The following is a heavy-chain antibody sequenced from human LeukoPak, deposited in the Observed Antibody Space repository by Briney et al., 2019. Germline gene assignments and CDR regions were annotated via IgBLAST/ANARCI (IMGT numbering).Heavy chain of an antibody. CDR1: GGSISSSSYY. J-gene: IGHJ1*01. D-gene: IGHD6-6*01. Sequence: PSETLSLTCTVSGGSISSSSYYWGWIRQPPGKGLEWIGSIYYSGSTYYNPSLKSRVTISVDTSKNQFSLKLNSVTAADTAVYYCARYGLVEFRNAFQYWGQGILVSVSS. CDR3: ARYGLVEFRNAFQY. CDR2: IYYSGST. V-gene: IGHV4-39*07.